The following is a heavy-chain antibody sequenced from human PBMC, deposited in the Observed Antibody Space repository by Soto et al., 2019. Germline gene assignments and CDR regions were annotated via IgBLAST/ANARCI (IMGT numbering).Heavy chain of an antibody. Sequence: QVQLVQSGAEVRQPASSVKVSCKTSGGTFRSYAITWVRQSPGQGLEWMGGIVPIVDTSTYAQKFQRRVTITADEAMSTVYMELSSLRSDDTAVYYCVRVVAIPGYPDNWGQGTLVTVSS. J-gene: IGHJ4*02. CDR2: IVPIVDTS. V-gene: IGHV1-69*12. CDR3: VRVVAIPGYPDN. CDR1: GGTFRSYA. D-gene: IGHD5-12*01.